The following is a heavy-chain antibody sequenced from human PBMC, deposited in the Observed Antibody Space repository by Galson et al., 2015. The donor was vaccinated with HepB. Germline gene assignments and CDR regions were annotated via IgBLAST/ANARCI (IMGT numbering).Heavy chain of an antibody. Sequence: SLRLSCAASGFTFSSYAMTWVRQAPGKGLEWVSLITSGGGTYYADSVKGRFIISRDNSKNTLYVQMYSLRAEDTAVYYCAKILAAPGSSPFDYWGQGTLVTVSS. CDR1: GFTFSSYA. V-gene: IGHV3-23*01. D-gene: IGHD6-13*01. CDR3: AKILAAPGSSPFDY. J-gene: IGHJ4*02. CDR2: ITSGGGT.